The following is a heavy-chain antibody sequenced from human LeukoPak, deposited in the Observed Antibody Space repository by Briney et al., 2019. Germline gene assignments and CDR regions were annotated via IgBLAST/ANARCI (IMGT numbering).Heavy chain of an antibody. J-gene: IGHJ3*02. V-gene: IGHV4-59*01. CDR2: IYYSGST. Sequence: PSETLSLTCTVSGGSISSYYWSWLRQPPGKGLEWIGYIYYSGSTNYNPSHTSRVTISVDTSKNQFSLKLSSVTAADTAVYYCARDVGHFDIWGQGTMVTVSS. CDR1: GGSISSYY. CDR3: ARDVGHFDI.